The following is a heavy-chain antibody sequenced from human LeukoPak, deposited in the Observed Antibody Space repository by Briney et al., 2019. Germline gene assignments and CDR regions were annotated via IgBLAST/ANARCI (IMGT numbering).Heavy chain of an antibody. V-gene: IGHV4-34*01. CDR1: GGSFSGYY. CDR3: ARVGAARYYYYYGMDV. J-gene: IGHJ6*02. Sequence: PSETLSLTCAVYGGSFSGYYWSWIRQPPGKGLEWIGEINRSGSTNYNPSLKSRVTISVDTSKNQFSLKLSSVTAADTAVYYCARVGAARYYYYYGMDVWGQGTTVTVSS. CDR2: INRSGST. D-gene: IGHD6-6*01.